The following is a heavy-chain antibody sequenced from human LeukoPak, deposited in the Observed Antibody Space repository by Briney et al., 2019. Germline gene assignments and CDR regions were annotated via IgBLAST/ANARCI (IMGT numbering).Heavy chain of an antibody. J-gene: IGHJ4*02. Sequence: SETLSLTCSVSGDSVSSDSYYWSWIRQPPGKGLEWIGYIYNSGRTNYNPSLMSRVTISVDTSKNQLSLKLTSVTAADTAVYYCARHGDYGDFADYWGQGTLVTVSS. CDR3: ARHGDYGDFADY. CDR1: GDSVSSDSYY. D-gene: IGHD4-17*01. V-gene: IGHV4-61*01. CDR2: IYNSGRT.